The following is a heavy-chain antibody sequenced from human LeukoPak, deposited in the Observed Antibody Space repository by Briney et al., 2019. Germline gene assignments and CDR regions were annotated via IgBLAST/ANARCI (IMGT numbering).Heavy chain of an antibody. V-gene: IGHV1-69*05. CDR3: ASVSELRTYYYDSSGRRDAFDI. D-gene: IGHD3-22*01. CDR1: GGTFSSYA. CDR2: IIPIFGTA. J-gene: IGHJ3*02. Sequence: ASVKVSCMASGGTFSSYAISWVRQAPGQGLKWMGRIIPIFGTANYAQKFQGRVTITTDESTSTAYMELSSLRSEDTAVYYCASVSELRTYYYDSSGRRDAFDIWGQGTMVTVSS.